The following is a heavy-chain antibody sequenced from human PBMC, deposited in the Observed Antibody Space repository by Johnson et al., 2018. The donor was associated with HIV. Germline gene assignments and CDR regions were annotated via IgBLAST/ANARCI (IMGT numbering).Heavy chain of an antibody. V-gene: IGHV3-30*03. CDR1: GFAFSSYG. J-gene: IGHJ3*01. CDR3: ARDPGSITLIRGDAFAL. Sequence: QVQLVESGGGVVQPGRSLRLSCAESGFAFSSYGMHWVRQAPGKGLEWVASISNDGTKKYHGDSVWDRFTISRDNSKNTLYLQMNSLRPEDTAVYYCARDPGSITLIRGDAFALWGQGTMVTVSS. CDR2: ISNDGTKK. D-gene: IGHD3-10*01.